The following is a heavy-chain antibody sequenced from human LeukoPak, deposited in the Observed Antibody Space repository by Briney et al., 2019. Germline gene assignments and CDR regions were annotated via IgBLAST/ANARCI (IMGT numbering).Heavy chain of an antibody. CDR2: INPNSGGT. V-gene: IGHV1-2*02. J-gene: IGHJ5*02. Sequence: ASVKVSCKASGYTFTGYYMHWVRQAPGQGLEWMGWINPNSGGTNYAQKFQGRVTMTRDTSIGTAYMELSRLRSDDTAVYYCARDSHLNYYDSSGYNWFDPWGQGTLVTVSS. D-gene: IGHD3-22*01. CDR3: ARDSHLNYYDSSGYNWFDP. CDR1: GYTFTGYY.